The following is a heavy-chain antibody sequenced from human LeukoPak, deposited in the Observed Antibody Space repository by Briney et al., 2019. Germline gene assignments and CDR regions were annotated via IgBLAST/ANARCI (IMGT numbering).Heavy chain of an antibody. CDR2: IYHSGST. D-gene: IGHD3-10*01. Sequence: SGTLSLTCAVSGGSISSGGYSWSWIRQPPGKGLEWIGYIYHSGSTYYNPSLKSRVTISVDRSKNQFSLKLSSVTAADTAVYYCAREVTMVRGVRWFDPWGQGTLVTVSS. V-gene: IGHV4-30-2*01. J-gene: IGHJ5*02. CDR1: GGSISSGGYS. CDR3: AREVTMVRGVRWFDP.